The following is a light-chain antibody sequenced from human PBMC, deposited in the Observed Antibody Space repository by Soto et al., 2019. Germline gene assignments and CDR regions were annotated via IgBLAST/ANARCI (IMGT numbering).Light chain of an antibody. CDR1: RGDIGAYNF. CDR2: DVN. J-gene: IGLJ2*01. CDR3: TSWTTSTTMI. V-gene: IGLV2-14*03. Sequence: QSALTHPASVSGSPGQSITISCTGTRGDIGAYNFVSWYQQHPGEVPKLILYDVNVRPSGVSNRFSGSKSGNTASLTISGLQAEDEADYYCTSWTTSTTMIFGGGTKVTVL.